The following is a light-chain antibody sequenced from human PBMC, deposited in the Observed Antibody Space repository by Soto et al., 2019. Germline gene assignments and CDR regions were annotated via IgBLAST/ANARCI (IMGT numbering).Light chain of an antibody. CDR1: QTISSY. V-gene: IGKV3-11*01. J-gene: IGKJ4*01. CDR2: DAS. Sequence: EIVLTQSPATLSLSPGERATLSCRASQTISSYLGWYQQKPGQAPRLLIYDASNRAAGIPARFSGSGSGTAFTLTISSLEPEDFAVYYCQQRSKWPLTFGGGTKVEIK. CDR3: QQRSKWPLT.